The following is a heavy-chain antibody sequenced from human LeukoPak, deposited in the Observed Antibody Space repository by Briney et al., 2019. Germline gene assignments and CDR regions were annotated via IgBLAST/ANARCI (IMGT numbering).Heavy chain of an antibody. CDR3: ARDFSGVDYFHY. V-gene: IGHV3-53*01. J-gene: IGHJ4*02. CDR1: GFAGSSNY. D-gene: IGHD3-10*01. CDR2: IYSGGST. Sequence: GGSLRLSCAVSGFAGSSNYMTWVRQAPGKGLEWVSVIYSGGSTYYADSVKGRFTISRDNSENTVYLQMSSLRAEDTAVYYCARDFSGVDYFHYWGQGTLVTVSS.